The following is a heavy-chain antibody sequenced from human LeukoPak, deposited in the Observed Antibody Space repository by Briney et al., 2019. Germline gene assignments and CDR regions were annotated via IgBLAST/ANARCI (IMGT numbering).Heavy chain of an antibody. CDR2: ISSNGGST. V-gene: IGHV3-64D*06. D-gene: IGHD3-22*01. CDR3: ARGITMIVVVTHFDY. Sequence: PGGSLRLSCSASGFTFSSYAMHWVRQAPGKGLEYVSAISSNGGSTYYADSVKGRFTVSRDNSKNTLYLQMSSLRAEDTAVYYCARGITMIVVVTHFDYWGQGTLVTVSS. J-gene: IGHJ4*02. CDR1: GFTFSSYA.